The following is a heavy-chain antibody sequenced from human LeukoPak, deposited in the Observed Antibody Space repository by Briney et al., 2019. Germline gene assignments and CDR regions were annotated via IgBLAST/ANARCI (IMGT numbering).Heavy chain of an antibody. D-gene: IGHD5-18*01. J-gene: IGHJ3*02. CDR1: GYTFTSYD. Sequence: ASVKVSCKASGYTFTSYDINWVRQATGQGLEWMGWMNPNSGNTGYAQKFQGRVTMTRNTSISTAYMELSSLRSEDTAVYYCASRDTARGGSAFDIWGQGTMVTVSS. CDR3: ASRDTARGGSAFDI. CDR2: MNPNSGNT. V-gene: IGHV1-8*01.